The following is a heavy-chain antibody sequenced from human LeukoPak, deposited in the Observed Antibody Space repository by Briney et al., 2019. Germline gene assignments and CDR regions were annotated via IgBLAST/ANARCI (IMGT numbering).Heavy chain of an antibody. CDR1: AYSISSGYY. CDR3: ARLVVSSWYHEVLLGRDY. Sequence: SETLSLTCIVSAYSISSGYYWGWIRQPPGKGLEWIGSIYHSESTYYNPSLKSRVTISIDTSKNQFSLKLSSVTAADTAVYYCARLVVSSWYHEVLLGRDYWGQGTLVTVSS. J-gene: IGHJ4*02. V-gene: IGHV4-38-2*02. CDR2: IYHSEST. D-gene: IGHD6-13*01.